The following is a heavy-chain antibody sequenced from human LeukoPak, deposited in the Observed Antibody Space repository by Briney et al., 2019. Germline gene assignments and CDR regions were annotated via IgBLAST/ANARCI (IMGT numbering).Heavy chain of an antibody. V-gene: IGHV4-61*02. D-gene: IGHD1-14*01. Sequence: SETLSLTCTVSGGSLSSGNYYWSWIRQPAGKGLEWIGRIYTSGSTKYNPSLKSRITISVDTSKNQFSLKLSSVTAADTAVYYCARLRYGHPDYWGQGTLVTVSS. J-gene: IGHJ4*02. CDR1: GGSLSSGNYY. CDR3: ARLRYGHPDY. CDR2: IYTSGST.